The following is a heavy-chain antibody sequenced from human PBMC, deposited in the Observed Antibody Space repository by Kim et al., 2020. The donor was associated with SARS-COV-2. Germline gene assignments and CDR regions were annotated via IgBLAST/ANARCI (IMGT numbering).Heavy chain of an antibody. Sequence: GGSLRLSCAASGFTFSSYAMSWVRQAPGKGLEWVSAISGSGGSTYYEDSVKGRFIISRDNSKNTLYLQMNSLRAEDTAVSYCAKDFHVVQGESSYWGQGTLVSVSS. D-gene: IGHD3-10*01. V-gene: IGHV3-23*01. CDR1: GFTFSSYA. J-gene: IGHJ4*02. CDR2: ISGSGGST. CDR3: AKDFHVVQGESSY.